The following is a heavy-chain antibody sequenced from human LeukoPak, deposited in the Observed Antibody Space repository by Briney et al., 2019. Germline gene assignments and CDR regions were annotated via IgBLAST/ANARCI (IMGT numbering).Heavy chain of an antibody. CDR1: GDSVSSNSAA. CDR3: ARAPSTYYYDSSGYYNRGAFDI. CDR2: TYYRSKWYN. J-gene: IGHJ3*02. D-gene: IGHD3-22*01. Sequence: SQTLSLTCAISGDSVSSNSAAWNWIRQSPSRGLEWLGRTYYRSKWYNDYAVSVKSRLTINPDTSKNQFSLQLNSVTPEDTAVYYCARAPSTYYYDSSGYYNRGAFDIWGQGTMVTVSS. V-gene: IGHV6-1*01.